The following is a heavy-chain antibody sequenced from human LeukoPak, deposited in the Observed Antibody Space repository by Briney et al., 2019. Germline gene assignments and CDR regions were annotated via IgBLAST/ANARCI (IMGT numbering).Heavy chain of an antibody. D-gene: IGHD1-1*01. V-gene: IGHV1-18*04. J-gene: IGHJ4*02. CDR1: GYTFDRYG. CDR2: ISTYNGNT. Sequence: ASVKVSCKGSGYTFDRYGVTWVRQAPGQGLEWMGWISTYNGNTIYAQKFQGRITMTTDTSTSTAYMELRSLRSDDTAVYYCARSTGQGLYFDYWGQGTLVTVSS. CDR3: ARSTGQGLYFDY.